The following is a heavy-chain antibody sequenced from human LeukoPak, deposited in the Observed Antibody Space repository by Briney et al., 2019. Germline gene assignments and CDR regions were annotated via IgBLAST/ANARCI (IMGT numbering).Heavy chain of an antibody. D-gene: IGHD6-6*01. CDR2: IYSGGST. Sequence: PGGSLRLSCAASGFTVSSNYMSWVRQAPGKGLEWVSVIYSGGSTYYADSVKGRFTISRDNSKNTLYLQMNSLRAEDTAVYYCARVRFIAARPLAFDAFDIWGQGTMVTVSS. V-gene: IGHV3-53*01. J-gene: IGHJ3*02. CDR3: ARVRFIAARPLAFDAFDI. CDR1: GFTVSSNY.